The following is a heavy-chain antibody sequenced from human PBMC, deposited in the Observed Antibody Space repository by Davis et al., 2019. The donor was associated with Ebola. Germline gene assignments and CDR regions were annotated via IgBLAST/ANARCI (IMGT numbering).Heavy chain of an antibody. CDR2: INPHNGNT. J-gene: IGHJ4*02. CDR3: AKDDYHSGSPFDY. V-gene: IGHV1-18*04. Sequence: ASVKVSCKASGYTFTSYGITWVRQAPGQGLEWMGWINPHNGNTNYAQNVQGRVTMTTDTSTSTAYMEVGSLRAEDTAVYYCAKDDYHSGSPFDYWGQGTLVTVSS. D-gene: IGHD1-26*01. CDR1: GYTFTSYG.